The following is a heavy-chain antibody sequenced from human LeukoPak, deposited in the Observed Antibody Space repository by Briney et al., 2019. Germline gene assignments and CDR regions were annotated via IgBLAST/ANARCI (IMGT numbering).Heavy chain of an antibody. CDR1: GGSISSYY. Sequence: KTSETLSLTCTVSGGSISSYYWSWIRQPPGKGLEWIGYIYYSGSTNYNPPLKSRVTISVDTSKNQFSLKLSSVTAADTAVYYCARGLYNGQLVFSSWGQGTLVTVSS. D-gene: IGHD6-6*01. CDR2: IYYSGST. J-gene: IGHJ4*02. CDR3: ARGLYNGQLVFSS. V-gene: IGHV4-59*01.